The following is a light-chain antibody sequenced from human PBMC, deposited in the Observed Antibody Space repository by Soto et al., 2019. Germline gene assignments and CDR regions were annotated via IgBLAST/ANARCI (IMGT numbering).Light chain of an antibody. CDR1: PGISNY. CDR3: QNYYWPPLT. Sequence: DIQMTQSPSSLSASVGDRVTISCRASPGISNYLAWYQQNPGKAPRLLIYAASSLQSGVSFRFTGSGSGTDFTLTISSLQPEDGATYDGQNYYWPPLTFGPGTKVDIK. V-gene: IGKV1-27*01. CDR2: AAS. J-gene: IGKJ3*01.